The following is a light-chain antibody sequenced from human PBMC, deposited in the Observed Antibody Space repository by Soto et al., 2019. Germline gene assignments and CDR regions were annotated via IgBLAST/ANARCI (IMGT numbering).Light chain of an antibody. J-gene: IGLJ3*02. V-gene: IGLV1-40*01. CDR3: QSYDSSLSGV. Sequence: QPVLTQPPSVSVAPGQRVTISCTGSSSNIGAGYDVHWYQQLPGTAPKLLISGNSNRPSGVPDRFSGSKSGTSASLAITGVQDEDEADYYCQSYDSSLSGVFGLGTNLTVL. CDR1: SSNIGAGYD. CDR2: GNS.